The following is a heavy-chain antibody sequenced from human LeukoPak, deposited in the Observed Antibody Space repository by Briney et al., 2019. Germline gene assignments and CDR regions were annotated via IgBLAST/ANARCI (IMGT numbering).Heavy chain of an antibody. J-gene: IGHJ5*02. V-gene: IGHV1-69*13. CDR3: ARSGDWFDP. D-gene: IGHD1-26*01. Sequence: SVKVSCEASGGTFSSYAISWVRQAPGRGLEWMGGIIPISGTANYAQKFQGRVTITADESTSTAYMELSSLRSEDTAVYYCARSGDWFDPWGQGTLVTVSS. CDR1: GGTFSSYA. CDR2: IIPISGTA.